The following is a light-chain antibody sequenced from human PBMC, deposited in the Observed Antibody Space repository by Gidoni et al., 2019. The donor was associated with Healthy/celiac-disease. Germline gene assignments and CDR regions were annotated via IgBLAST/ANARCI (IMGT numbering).Light chain of an antibody. CDR3: QQRSNWPPT. CDR2: DAS. V-gene: IGKV3-11*01. J-gene: IGKJ1*01. CDR1: QSVSSY. Sequence: EIVLTQSPATLSLSPGERATLSGRASQSVSSYLAWYQPKPGQAPRLLIYDASNRATGIPARFSGSGSGTDFTLTISSLEPEDFAVYYCQQRSNWPPTFGQGTKVEIK.